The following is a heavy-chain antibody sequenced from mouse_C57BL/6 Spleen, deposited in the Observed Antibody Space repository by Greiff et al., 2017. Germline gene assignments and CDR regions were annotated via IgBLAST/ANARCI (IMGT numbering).Heavy chain of an antibody. J-gene: IGHJ4*01. CDR3: ARGYSNSYYAMDY. Sequence: VQLQQPGAELVMPGASVKLSCKASGYTFTSYWMHWVKQRPGQGLEWIGEIDPSDSYTNYNQKFKGKSTLTVDKSSSTAYMQLSSLTSEDSAVYYCARGYSNSYYAMDYWGQGTSVTVSS. CDR1: GYTFTSYW. V-gene: IGHV1-69*01. CDR2: IDPSDSYT. D-gene: IGHD2-5*01.